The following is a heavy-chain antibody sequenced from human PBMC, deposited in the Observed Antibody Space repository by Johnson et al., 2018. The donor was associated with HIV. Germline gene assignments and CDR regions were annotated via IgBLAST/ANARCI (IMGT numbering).Heavy chain of an antibody. CDR2: IYSGGST. V-gene: IGHV3-66*01. J-gene: IGHJ3*01. D-gene: IGHD3-10*01. CDR1: GFIFDDYA. Sequence: VQLVESGGGLVQPGRSLRLSCAASGFIFDDYAMHWVRQAPGKGLEWVSVIYSGGSTYYADSVKGRFTISRDNSKNTLYLQMNSLRAEDTAVYYCARDREYGSGAFDVCGPGTMVTVSS. CDR3: ARDREYGSGAFDV.